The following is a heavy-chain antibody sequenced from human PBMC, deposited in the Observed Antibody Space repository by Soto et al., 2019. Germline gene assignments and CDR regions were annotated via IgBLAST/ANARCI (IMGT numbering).Heavy chain of an antibody. CDR1: GGTLSSYT. V-gene: IGHV1-69*08. Sequence: QVQLVQSGAEVKKPGSSVKVSCKASGGTLSSYTFSWVRQAPGQGLEWMGRVIPNLGVTNYAKKFQGRFTIVVDTSTSTDGMELNSLRYEDTAEYYCPRDKSYCRDTSCPDVDYWGEGTLGTVSS. D-gene: IGHD2-15*01. CDR3: PRDKSYCRDTSCPDVDY. J-gene: IGHJ4*02. CDR2: VIPNLGVT.